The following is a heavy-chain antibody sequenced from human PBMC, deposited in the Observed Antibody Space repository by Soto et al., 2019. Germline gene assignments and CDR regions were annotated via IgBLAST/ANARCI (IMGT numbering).Heavy chain of an antibody. J-gene: IGHJ5*02. D-gene: IGHD3-22*01. V-gene: IGHV1-8*01. CDR2: MNPNSGNT. CDR3: ARGSYYYDSSGYENTWFDP. CDR1: GYTFTSYD. Sequence: ASVKVSCKASGYTFTSYDINWVRQATGQGLEWMGWMNPNSGNTGYAQKFQGRVTMTRNTSISTAYMELSSLRSEDTAVYYCARGSYYYDSSGYENTWFDPWGQGTLVTVSS.